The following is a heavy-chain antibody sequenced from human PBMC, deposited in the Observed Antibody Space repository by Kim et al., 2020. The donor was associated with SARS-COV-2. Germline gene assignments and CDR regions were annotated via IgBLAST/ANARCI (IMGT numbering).Heavy chain of an antibody. V-gene: IGHV4-34*01. CDR2: IHPGGST. J-gene: IGHJ4*02. CDR1: GGSFSGYY. D-gene: IGHD5-18*01. Sequence: SETLSLTCAVSGGSFSGYYWSWIRQAPGKGLEWIGEIHPGGSTSYNPSLSSRVTISGDTSKSQMSLKLSSVTAADTGVYYCARGQDTAKTGYWGQGTLVT. CDR3: ARGQDTAKTGY.